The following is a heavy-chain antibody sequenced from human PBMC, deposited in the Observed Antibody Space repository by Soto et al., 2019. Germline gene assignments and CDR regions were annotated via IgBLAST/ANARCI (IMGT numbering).Heavy chain of an antibody. Sequence: ASVKVSCKASAYTLTSYYMHWVRQAPGQGLEWMGIINPSGGRTSYAHKFQGRVTMTTDTSTSTVYMELSSLRSDDTAVYYCARAVCGCGTCYGPTSGYYYYGLDVWIEATTVTISS. CDR2: INPSGGRT. CDR1: AYTLTSYY. V-gene: IGHV1-46*01. CDR3: ARAVCGCGTCYGPTSGYYYYGLDV. J-gene: IGHJ6*02. D-gene: IGHD2-15*01.